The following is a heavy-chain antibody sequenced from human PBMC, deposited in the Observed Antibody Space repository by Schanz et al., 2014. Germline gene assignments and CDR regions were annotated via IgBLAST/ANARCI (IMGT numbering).Heavy chain of an antibody. CDR3: VKDLQRELLRDDHYYGMDV. Sequence: LVESGGGVVQPGRSLRLSCAASGFTFSSYGMHWVRQVPGKGLEWVADVCYDGSKKYYADSVKGRFTTSRDNSKNTMYLQMNRLRAEDTAVYYCVKDLQRELLRDDHYYGMDVWGQGTTVTVSS. D-gene: IGHD1-26*01. CDR1: GFTFSSYG. CDR2: VCYDGSKK. J-gene: IGHJ6*02. V-gene: IGHV3-33*06.